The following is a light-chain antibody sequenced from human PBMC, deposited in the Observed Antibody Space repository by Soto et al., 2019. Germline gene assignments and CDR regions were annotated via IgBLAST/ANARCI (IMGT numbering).Light chain of an antibody. J-gene: IGLJ1*01. V-gene: IGLV2-18*02. CDR3: SSFTPSTTYV. Sequence: SVLTQPPSVSGSPGQSVAVSCTGTSSDVGSYNRVSWYQQPPGTAPKLFIYEVNNRPSGVPDRFSGSKSGNTASLTISGLQAEDEADYYCSSFTPSTTYVFGTGTTVTVL. CDR2: EVN. CDR1: SSDVGSYNR.